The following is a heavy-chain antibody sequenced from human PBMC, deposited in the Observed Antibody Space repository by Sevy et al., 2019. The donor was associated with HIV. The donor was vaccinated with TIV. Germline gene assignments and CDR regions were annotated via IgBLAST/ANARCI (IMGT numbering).Heavy chain of an antibody. J-gene: IGHJ6*02. Sequence: GGSLRLSCAASGFTFRSHAMSWVRQAPGKGLEWVSTISGSGSNTYYANSVKGRFTISRVNSKNKQYLQMNSLRAEDTEAYYCVKTSPPTVNTHYYGMDVWGQGTTVTVSS. V-gene: IGHV3-23*01. CDR2: ISGSGSNT. D-gene: IGHD4-4*01. CDR1: GFTFRSHA. CDR3: VKTSPPTVNTHYYGMDV.